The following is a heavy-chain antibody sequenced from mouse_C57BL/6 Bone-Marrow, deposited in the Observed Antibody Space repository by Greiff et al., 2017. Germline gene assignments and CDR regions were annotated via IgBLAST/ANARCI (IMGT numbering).Heavy chain of an antibody. V-gene: IGHV5-6*01. Sequence: EVMLVESGGDLVKPGGSLKLSCAASGFTFSSYGMSWVRQTPDKRLEWVATISSGGSYTYYPDSVKGRFTISRDNAKNTLYLQMSSLTSEDTAMYYCARQPLLLRFPWFAYWGQGTLVTVSA. D-gene: IGHD1-1*01. J-gene: IGHJ3*01. CDR3: ARQPLLLRFPWFAY. CDR1: GFTFSSYG. CDR2: ISSGGSYT.